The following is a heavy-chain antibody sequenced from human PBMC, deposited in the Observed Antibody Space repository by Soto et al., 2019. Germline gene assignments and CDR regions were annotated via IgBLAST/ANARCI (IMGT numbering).Heavy chain of an antibody. CDR2: ISSDGGST. CDR3: AKPTGSGSYYEDAFDI. J-gene: IGHJ3*02. CDR1: GFTFRSYA. D-gene: IGHD1-26*01. Sequence: GGSLRLSCSASGFTFRSYAMHWVRQAPGKGLEYVSAISSDGGSTYYADSVKGRFTISRDNSKNTLYLQMNSLRAEDTAVYYCAKPTGSGSYYEDAFDIWGQGTMVTVSS. V-gene: IGHV3-64*04.